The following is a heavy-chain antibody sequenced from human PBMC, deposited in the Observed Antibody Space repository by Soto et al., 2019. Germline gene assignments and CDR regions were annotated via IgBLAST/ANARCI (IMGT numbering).Heavy chain of an antibody. Sequence: GGSMRLSCEASGFTFTGYWMSWVRQPPGKGLEWVADIKHDGSLQYYVDSVKGRFTISRDNAKKLLYLQMNGLRAEDTALYYCARAPYSNAWYRFDLWGQGTLVTVSS. CDR3: ARAPYSNAWYRFDL. V-gene: IGHV3-7*03. CDR2: IKHDGSLQ. CDR1: GFTFTGYW. J-gene: IGHJ4*02. D-gene: IGHD4-4*01.